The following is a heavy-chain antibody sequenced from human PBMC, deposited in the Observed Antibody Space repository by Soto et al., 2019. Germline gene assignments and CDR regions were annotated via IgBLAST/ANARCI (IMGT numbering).Heavy chain of an antibody. Sequence: QVQLVQSGAEVKKPGSSVKVSCKASGGTFSSYAISWVRQAPGQGLEWMGGIIPIFGTANYAQKFQGRVTLTADESTSTAYMELSSLRSEDTAVHYCARDLSVAARPDGDVYWGQGTLVTVSS. CDR1: GGTFSSYA. CDR3: ARDLSVAARPDGDVY. J-gene: IGHJ4*02. CDR2: IIPIFGTA. D-gene: IGHD6-6*01. V-gene: IGHV1-69*12.